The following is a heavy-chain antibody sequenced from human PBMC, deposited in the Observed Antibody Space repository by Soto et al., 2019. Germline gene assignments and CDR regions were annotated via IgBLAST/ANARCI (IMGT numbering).Heavy chain of an antibody. CDR3: AKAESFNGYYNAFDS. J-gene: IGHJ4*02. V-gene: IGHV3-23*01. CDR2: VSGGGGST. Sequence: GGSLRLSCAASGFTFSSYGMHWVRQAPGKGLEWVSTVSGGGGSTYYADSVKGRFTISRDNSGNTVYLQMNSLNAGDTALYYCAKAESFNGYYNAFDSWGQGTRVTVSS. D-gene: IGHD3-9*01. CDR1: GFTFSSYG.